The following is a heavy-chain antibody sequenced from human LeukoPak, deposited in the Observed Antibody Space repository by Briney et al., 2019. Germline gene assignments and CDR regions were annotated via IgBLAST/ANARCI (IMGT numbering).Heavy chain of an antibody. J-gene: IGHJ3*02. CDR1: GFTFSSYS. V-gene: IGHV3-64*02. CDR3: AREMTRYYDFWSGYDI. D-gene: IGHD3-3*01. CDR2: ISGDGGST. Sequence: GGSLRLSCAASGFTFSSYSMNWVRQAPGKGLEWVSLISGDGGSTYYADSVKGRFTISRDNSKNTLYLQMGSLRAEDMAVYYCAREMTRYYDFWSGYDIWGQGTMVTVSS.